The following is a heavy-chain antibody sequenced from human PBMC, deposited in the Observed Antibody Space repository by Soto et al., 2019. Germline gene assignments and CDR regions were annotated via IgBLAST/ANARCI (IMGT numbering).Heavy chain of an antibody. V-gene: IGHV4-31*03. J-gene: IGHJ4*02. CDR3: ARDYYGSGSYGPIDY. D-gene: IGHD3-10*01. CDR2: IYYSGST. Sequence: QVQLQESGPGLVKPSQTLSLTCTVSGGSISSGGYYWSWIRQHPGKGLEWIGYIYYSGSTYYNPSLKSRVTISVDTSKNRFSLKLSSVTAADTAVYYCARDYYGSGSYGPIDYWGQGTLVTVSS. CDR1: GGSISSGGYY.